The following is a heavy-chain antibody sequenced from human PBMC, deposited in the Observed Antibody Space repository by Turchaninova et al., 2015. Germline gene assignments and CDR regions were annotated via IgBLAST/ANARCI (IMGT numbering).Heavy chain of an antibody. CDR3: AXXXTKGIEPRQXRAFXX. J-gene: IGHJ4*02. D-gene: IGHD6-6*01. Sequence: QVQLVESGGGVVQPGRSLRLSCAASGFTFCSFAIHWVRQAPGMGLQWGAVIVYDGNNKFYADSVXXXFTXXXDNXXNTLXLQMNXXRPXXXAVYYCAXXXTKGIEPRQXRAFXXWGQGTLVTXSS. CDR2: IVYDGNNK. V-gene: IGHV3-30-3*01. CDR1: GFTFCSFA.